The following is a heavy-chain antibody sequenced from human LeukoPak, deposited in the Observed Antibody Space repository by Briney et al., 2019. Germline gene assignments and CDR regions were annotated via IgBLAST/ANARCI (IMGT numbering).Heavy chain of an antibody. CDR1: GFTFSSYA. V-gene: IGHV3-21*05. CDR3: ARREAAAGRNFDY. CDR2: ISSSSSYT. Sequence: GRSLRLSCAASGFTFSSYAMHWVRQAPGKGLEWVSYISSSSSYTNYADSVKGRFTISRDNAKNSLYLQMNSLRAEDTAVYYCARREAAAGRNFDYWGQGTLVTVSS. D-gene: IGHD6-13*01. J-gene: IGHJ4*02.